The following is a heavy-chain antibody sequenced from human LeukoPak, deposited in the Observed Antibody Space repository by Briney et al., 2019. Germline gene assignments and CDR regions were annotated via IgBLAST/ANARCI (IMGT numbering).Heavy chain of an antibody. CDR1: GFTFSSYG. V-gene: IGHV3-30*02. CDR2: IWYDGSNK. CDR3: AKDWTDAAEAFDI. J-gene: IGHJ3*02. D-gene: IGHD6-25*01. Sequence: GGSLRLSCAASGFTFSSYGMHWVRQAPGKGLEWVAVIWYDGSNKYYADSVKGRFTISRDNSKNTLYLQMNSLRAEDTAVYYCAKDWTDAAEAFDIWGQGTMVTVSS.